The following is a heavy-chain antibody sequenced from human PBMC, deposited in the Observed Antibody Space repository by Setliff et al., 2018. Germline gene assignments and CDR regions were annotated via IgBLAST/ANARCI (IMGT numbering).Heavy chain of an antibody. CDR2: IIPIFGTA. D-gene: IGHD3-3*01. CDR3: ASSRDYNFWSGYYSPLDY. Sequence: GASVKVSCKASGGTFSIYTISWVRQAPGQGLEWMGRIIPIFGTANYAQKFQGRVTITADESTSTAYMELSSLRSEDTAVYYCASSRDYNFWSGYYSPLDYWGRGTLVTVSS. V-gene: IGHV1-69*13. J-gene: IGHJ4*02. CDR1: GGTFSIYT.